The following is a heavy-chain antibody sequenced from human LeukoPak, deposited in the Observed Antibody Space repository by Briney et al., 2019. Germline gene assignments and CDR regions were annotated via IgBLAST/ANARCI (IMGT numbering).Heavy chain of an antibody. D-gene: IGHD6-6*01. CDR1: GFTFSSYA. V-gene: IGHV3-23*01. CDR3: ARDKHSSSTFDY. Sequence: GGSLRLSCAASGFTFSSYAMSWVRQAPGKGLEWVSAISGSGGSTYYADSVKGRFTISRDNAKNSLYLQMNSLRAEDTAVYYCARDKHSSSTFDYWGQGTLVTVSS. CDR2: ISGSGGST. J-gene: IGHJ4*02.